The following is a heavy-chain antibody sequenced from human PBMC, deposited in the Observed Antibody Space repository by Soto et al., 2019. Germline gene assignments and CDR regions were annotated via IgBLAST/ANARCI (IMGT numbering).Heavy chain of an antibody. CDR3: ARASLTSTYSSGWEFDC. CDR2: INWNGGST. Sequence: EVQLVESGGGVVRPGGSLRLSCAASGCTFDDYGMSWVRQAPGKGLEWVSGINWNGGSTGYADSVKGRFTISRDNATTCLCLQVNSLRAADTGLYHCARASLTSTYSSGWEFDCWGQGTLVTVSS. D-gene: IGHD6-19*01. CDR1: GCTFDDYG. V-gene: IGHV3-20*01. J-gene: IGHJ4*02.